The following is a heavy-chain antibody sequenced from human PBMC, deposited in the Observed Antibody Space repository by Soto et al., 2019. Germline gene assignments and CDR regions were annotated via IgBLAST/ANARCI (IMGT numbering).Heavy chain of an antibody. Sequence: SETLSLTCTVSGGSISSYYWSWIRQPPGKGLEWIGYIYYSGSTNYNPSLKSRVTISVDTSKNQFSPKLSSVTAADTAVYYCARVPYGYFDYWGQGTLVTVSS. CDR1: GGSISSYY. J-gene: IGHJ4*02. D-gene: IGHD4-17*01. CDR2: IYYSGST. CDR3: ARVPYGYFDY. V-gene: IGHV4-59*01.